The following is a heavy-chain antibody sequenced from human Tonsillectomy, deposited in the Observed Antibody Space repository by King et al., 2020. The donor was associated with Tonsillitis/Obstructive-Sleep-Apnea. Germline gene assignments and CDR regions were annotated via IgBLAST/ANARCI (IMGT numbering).Heavy chain of an antibody. J-gene: IGHJ4*02. CDR1: GYSFFSHW. D-gene: IGHD3-16*01. CDR2: IYPGDSDT. CDR3: ARRAGGQNYGLDY. Sequence: QLVQSGAEVKKPGESLKISCQGSGYSFFSHWIVWVRQIPGKGLEWVGLIYPGDSDTRYSPSFQGQVTISADKSINTAYMQWSSLKAADTAIYYCARRAGGQNYGLDYWGQGTLVTVSS. V-gene: IGHV5-51*03.